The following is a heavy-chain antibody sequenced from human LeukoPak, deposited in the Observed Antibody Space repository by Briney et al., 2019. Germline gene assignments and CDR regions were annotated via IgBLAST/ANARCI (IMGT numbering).Heavy chain of an antibody. Sequence: PSETLSLTCTVSGGSISSGSYYWSWIRQPAGKGLEWIGRIYTSGSTNYNPSLKSRVTISVDTSKNQFSLKLSSVTAADTAVYYCARGIAAALRGYYMDVWGKGTTVTVSS. D-gene: IGHD6-13*01. CDR2: IYTSGST. J-gene: IGHJ6*03. CDR3: ARGIAAALRGYYMDV. CDR1: GGSISSGSYY. V-gene: IGHV4-61*02.